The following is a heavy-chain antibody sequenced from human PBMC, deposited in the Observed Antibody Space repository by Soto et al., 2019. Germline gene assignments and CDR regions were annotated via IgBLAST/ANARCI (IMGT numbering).Heavy chain of an antibody. J-gene: IGHJ5*02. D-gene: IGHD3-9*01. CDR2: ISASNGNT. V-gene: IGHV1-18*01. CDR1: GYSFTSYG. Sequence: ASVKVSCKASGYSFTSYGISWVRQAPGQGLEWMGWISASNGNTNYAQKLQGRVTMTTDTSTSTAYMELRSLRSDDTAVYYCARDLSRYNILTGYFPNWFAPWGQGTLVTVSS. CDR3: ARDLSRYNILTGYFPNWFAP.